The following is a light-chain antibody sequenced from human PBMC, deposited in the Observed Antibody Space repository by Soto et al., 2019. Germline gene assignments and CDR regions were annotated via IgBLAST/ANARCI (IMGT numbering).Light chain of an antibody. Sequence: EIVLTQSPGTLSLSPGEGATLSCRASQGVSSSHLAWYQQKPGQAPRLLIYGASNRATGIPDRFIASVSGTDFTLTISRLEPEDFAVYYCQQYGTSPPLYAFGPGTKLEIK. CDR3: QQYGTSPPLYA. CDR2: GAS. J-gene: IGKJ2*01. CDR1: QGVSSSH. V-gene: IGKV3-20*01.